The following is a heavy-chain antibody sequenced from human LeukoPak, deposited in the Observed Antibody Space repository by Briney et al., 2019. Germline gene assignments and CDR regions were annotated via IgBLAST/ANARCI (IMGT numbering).Heavy chain of an antibody. CDR2: IKEDGSER. Sequence: PGGSLRLSCEGYAFIFSGHWMNWVRQTRGKGLEWVASIKEDGSERKYVDYVKGRFSISRDNTKGSLFLQLNSLRAEDTAVYYCARDLICGCDCYYFDYWGQGTLVTVSS. CDR1: AFIFSGHW. J-gene: IGHJ4*02. V-gene: IGHV3-7*03. CDR3: ARDLICGCDCYYFDY. D-gene: IGHD2-21*02.